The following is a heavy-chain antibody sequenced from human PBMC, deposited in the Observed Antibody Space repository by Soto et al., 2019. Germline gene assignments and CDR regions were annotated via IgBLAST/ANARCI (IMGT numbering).Heavy chain of an antibody. CDR2: ISYDGSNK. CDR3: AKGGTVMVDY. CDR1: GFTFSSYG. Sequence: AGGSLRLSCAASGFTFSSYGMHWVRQAPGKGLEWVAVISYDGSNKYYADSVKGRFTISRDNSKNTLYLQMNSLRAEDTAVYYCAKGGTVMVDYWGQGTLVTVSS. J-gene: IGHJ4*02. V-gene: IGHV3-30*18. D-gene: IGHD5-18*01.